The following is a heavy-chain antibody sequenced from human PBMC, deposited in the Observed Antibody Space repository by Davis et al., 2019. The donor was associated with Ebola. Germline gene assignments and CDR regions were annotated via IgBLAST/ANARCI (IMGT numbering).Heavy chain of an antibody. V-gene: IGHV3-74*01. CDR1: GFTFSSYW. CDR3: ARGGGGRVRGVPWAMDV. D-gene: IGHD3-10*01. Sequence: GESLKISCAASGFTFSSYWMHWVRQAPGKGLVWVSRINSDGSSTSYADSVKGRFTISRDNAKNTLYLQMNSLRAEDTAVYYCARGGGGRVRGVPWAMDVWGQGTTVTVSS. J-gene: IGHJ6*02. CDR2: INSDGSST.